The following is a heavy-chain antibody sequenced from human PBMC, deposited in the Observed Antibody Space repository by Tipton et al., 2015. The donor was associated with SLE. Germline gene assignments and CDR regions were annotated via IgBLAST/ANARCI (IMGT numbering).Heavy chain of an antibody. CDR1: GYNFRNYW. CDR3: ARLLPPGYNGLDV. CDR2: IYPYDSDT. V-gene: IGHV5-51*03. Sequence: QLVQSGAEVKQPGESLKISCKASGYNFRNYWIAWVRQMPGKGLEWMGIIYPYDSDTRYNPSFQGQVTLSADKSITTAYLQWSSLKASDSAIYYCARLLPPGYNGLDVWGQGTTVTGSS. J-gene: IGHJ6*02.